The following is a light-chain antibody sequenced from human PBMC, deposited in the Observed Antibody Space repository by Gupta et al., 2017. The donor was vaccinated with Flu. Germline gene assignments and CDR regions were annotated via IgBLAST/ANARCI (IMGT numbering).Light chain of an antibody. Sequence: QSVLTQPPSVSGAPGQRVTISCTGSRSNIGAGSDVHWYQQLPGTAPNLLIYGDRYRPSGVPDRFSGSKSGPSASLAITGLQAEDEADYYCQSYDISLSASVFGGGTRLTVL. CDR3: QSYDISLSASV. CDR1: RSNIGAGSD. CDR2: GDR. V-gene: IGLV1-40*01. J-gene: IGLJ3*02.